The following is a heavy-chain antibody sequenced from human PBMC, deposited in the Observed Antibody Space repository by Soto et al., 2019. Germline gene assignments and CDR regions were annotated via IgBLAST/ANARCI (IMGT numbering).Heavy chain of an antibody. J-gene: IGHJ4*02. Sequence: SETLSLTYNVSGGSISSGGYYWSWIRKHPGKGLEWIGYIYYSGSTYYNPSLKSRVTISVDTSKNQFSLKLSSVTAADTAVYYCASRSGYSGYDIGYWGQGTLVTVSS. CDR2: IYYSGST. V-gene: IGHV4-31*03. CDR3: ASRSGYSGYDIGY. CDR1: GGSISSGGYY. D-gene: IGHD5-12*01.